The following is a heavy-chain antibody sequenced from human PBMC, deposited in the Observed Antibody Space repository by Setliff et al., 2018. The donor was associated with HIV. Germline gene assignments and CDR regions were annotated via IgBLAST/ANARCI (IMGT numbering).Heavy chain of an antibody. D-gene: IGHD6-25*01. V-gene: IGHV1-8*02. Sequence: GASVKVSCKTSGYTFTSHDINWVRQAPGQGLEWMGWMSPNSGNTGYAQKFDGRVTMSRDASVSTAYLELRSLKFEDTAVYYCARGSPAAGDYWGQGTLVTVSS. CDR3: ARGSPAAGDY. CDR2: MSPNSGNT. CDR1: GYTFTSHD. J-gene: IGHJ4*02.